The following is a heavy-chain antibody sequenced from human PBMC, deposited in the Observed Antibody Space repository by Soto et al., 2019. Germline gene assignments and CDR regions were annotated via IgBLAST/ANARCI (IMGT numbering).Heavy chain of an antibody. CDR3: ARVHCGGDCYTFDY. CDR2: ISYDGSNK. J-gene: IGHJ4*02. D-gene: IGHD2-21*02. CDR1: GFIFSSYA. V-gene: IGHV3-30-3*01. Sequence: QVQLVESGGGVVQPGRSLRLSCAASGFIFSSYAMHWVRQAPGKGLEWVAVISYDGSNKYYADSVKGRFTISRDNSKNTLYLQMNSLRAEDTAVYYCARVHCGGDCYTFDYWGQGTLVTVSS.